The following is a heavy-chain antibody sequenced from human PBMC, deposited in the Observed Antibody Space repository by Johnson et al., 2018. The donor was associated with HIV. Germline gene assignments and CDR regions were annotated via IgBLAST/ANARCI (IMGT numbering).Heavy chain of an antibody. CDR1: GFTFSDYY. D-gene: IGHD2/OR15-2a*01. Sequence: VPLVESGGGLVKPGGSLRLSCAASGFTFSDYYMTWIRQAPGKGLEWVSYISRSGSTIYYADSVKGRFTISRDNAKNSVYLQMNNLRAEDTAVYYCARRLSPDSFDIWGQGTMVTVSS. V-gene: IGHV3-11*04. CDR2: ISRSGSTI. CDR3: ARRLSPDSFDI. J-gene: IGHJ3*02.